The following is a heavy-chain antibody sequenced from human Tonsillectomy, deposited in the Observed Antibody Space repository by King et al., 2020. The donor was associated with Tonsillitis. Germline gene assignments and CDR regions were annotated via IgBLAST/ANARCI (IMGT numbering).Heavy chain of an antibody. CDR2: ISYDGSDK. J-gene: IGHJ4*02. Sequence: VQLVESGGGVVQPGRSLRLSCAASGFTFSSYGMHWVRQAPGEGLEWVAVISYDGSDKYFADSVKGRFTISRDNSKNTLFLQMNSLRAEDTAVYYCAKEPCGGDCSYVDYWGQGTLVTVSS. CDR3: AKEPCGGDCSYVDY. D-gene: IGHD2-21*02. CDR1: GFTFSSYG. V-gene: IGHV3-30*18.